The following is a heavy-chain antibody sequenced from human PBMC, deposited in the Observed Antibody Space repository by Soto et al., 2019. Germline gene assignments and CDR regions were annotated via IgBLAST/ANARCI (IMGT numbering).Heavy chain of an antibody. CDR2: IYYSGST. CDR3: AGESIAARTFDY. Sequence: QVQLQESGPGLVKPSETLSLTCTVSGGSISSYYWSWIRQPPGKGLEWIGYIYYSGSTNYNPSLKSRVTISVDTSKNQFSLKLSSVTAADTAVYYCAGESIAARTFDYWGQGTLVTVSS. V-gene: IGHV4-59*01. D-gene: IGHD6-6*01. CDR1: GGSISSYY. J-gene: IGHJ4*02.